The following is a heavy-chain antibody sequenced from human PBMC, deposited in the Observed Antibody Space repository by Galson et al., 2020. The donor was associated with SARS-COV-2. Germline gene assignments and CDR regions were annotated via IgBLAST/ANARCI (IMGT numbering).Heavy chain of an antibody. CDR3: AKSLWFGELLSPFDY. D-gene: IGHD3-10*01. CDR1: GFTFSDHA. J-gene: IGHJ4*02. CDR2: IFFDGSEK. V-gene: IGHV3-30*02. Sequence: LSLTCAASGFTFSDHAMHWVRQAPGKGLEWVAQIFFDGSEKYYGDSVRGRFTISRDSSKNTVYLQMNSLRVEDTAVYYCAKSLWFGELLSPFDYWGQGALVTVSS.